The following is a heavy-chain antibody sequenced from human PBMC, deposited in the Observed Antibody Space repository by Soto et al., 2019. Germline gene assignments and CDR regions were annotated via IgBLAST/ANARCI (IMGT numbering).Heavy chain of an antibody. V-gene: IGHV3-7*01. CDR1: GFSFRSYW. Sequence: EVQLVESGGGLVQPGGSLRLSCVASGFSFRSYWMTWVRQAPGKGLEWVANINQDGSEKYYVDSVKGQFTFSRDNAKNSVYLQMNSRRVEDTAVSDCARAHPRNNYYAMDVWGQGTTVTVSS. CDR2: INQDGSEK. CDR3: ARAHPRNNYYAMDV. J-gene: IGHJ6*02.